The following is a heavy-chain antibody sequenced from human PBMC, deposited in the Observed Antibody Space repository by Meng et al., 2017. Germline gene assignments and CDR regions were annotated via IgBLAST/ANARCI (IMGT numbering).Heavy chain of an antibody. CDR3: ARDEDISAAGKLFGDY. CDR1: GYNFPAYY. Sequence: GQLVQSGAEVKKPGASVKVSCQPSGYNFPAYYIHWVRRATGQGLEWMGRINPKSGDTHYAQKFQARVTMTGDTSISTAYMELSGLRSDDTAMYYCARDEDISAAGKLFGDYWGQGTLVTVFS. CDR2: INPKSGDT. V-gene: IGHV1-2*06. D-gene: IGHD6-25*01. J-gene: IGHJ4*02.